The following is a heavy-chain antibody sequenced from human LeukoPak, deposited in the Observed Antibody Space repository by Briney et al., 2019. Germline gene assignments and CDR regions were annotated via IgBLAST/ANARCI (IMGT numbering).Heavy chain of an antibody. Sequence: GGSLRVSCAASGFIVSTNYMSWVRQAPGKGLEWVSVIYSGGSTYYADSVKGRFTISRDNSKNTLSLQMNSLRAEDTALYYCARTVGYYYSVFDIWGQGTMVTVSS. D-gene: IGHD3-22*01. J-gene: IGHJ3*02. CDR2: IYSGGST. CDR1: GFIVSTNY. CDR3: ARTVGYYYSVFDI. V-gene: IGHV3-53*01.